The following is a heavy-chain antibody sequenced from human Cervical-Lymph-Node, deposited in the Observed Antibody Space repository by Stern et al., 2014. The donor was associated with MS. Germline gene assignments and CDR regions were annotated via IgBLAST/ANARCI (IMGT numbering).Heavy chain of an antibody. CDR1: GFSLSTSGLR. V-gene: IGHV2-5*08. Sequence: QVTLKESGPALVKPTQTLTLTCTFSGFSLSTSGLRVGWIRQPPGVALEWLAYIYWDDQKRYSPSLKSRLTITKDSSKNQVVLTLTNVDPVDTATYYCAHRTAGPFDYWGQGTLVTVSS. J-gene: IGHJ4*02. CDR3: AHRTAGPFDY. CDR2: IYWDDQK.